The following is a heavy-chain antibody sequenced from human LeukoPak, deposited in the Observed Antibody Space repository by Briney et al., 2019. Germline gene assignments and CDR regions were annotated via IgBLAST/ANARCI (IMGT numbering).Heavy chain of an antibody. J-gene: IGHJ4*02. Sequence: ASVKVSCKASGYTFTSYYMHWVRQAPGQGLEWMGIINPSGGSTSYAQKFQGRVTMTRDASTSTVYMELSSLRSEGTAVYYCARDISSGWYEFDYWGQGTLVTVSS. V-gene: IGHV1-46*01. CDR3: ARDISSGWYEFDY. CDR1: GYTFTSYY. CDR2: INPSGGST. D-gene: IGHD6-19*01.